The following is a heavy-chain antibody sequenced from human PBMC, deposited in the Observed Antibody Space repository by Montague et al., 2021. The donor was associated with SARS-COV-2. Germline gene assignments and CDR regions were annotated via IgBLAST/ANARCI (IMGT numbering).Heavy chain of an antibody. J-gene: IGHJ4*02. Sequence: SETLSLTCNVSSDSITNTRYFWGWIRQPPGKALEWIGSIYHNGKTYYNPSLERRALLSIDTSKNQFSLRLSSVIASDTAVYYCAVELNYFFDYWARDFWSPSPQ. D-gene: IGHD1-7*01. CDR2: IYHNGKT. V-gene: IGHV4-39*01. CDR1: SDSITNTRYF. CDR3: AVELNYFFDY.